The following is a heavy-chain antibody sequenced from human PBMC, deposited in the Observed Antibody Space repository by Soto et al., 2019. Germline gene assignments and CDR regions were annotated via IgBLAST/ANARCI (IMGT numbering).Heavy chain of an antibody. V-gene: IGHV4-34*01. CDR2: INHSGST. J-gene: IGHJ4*02. Sequence: SETLSLTCAVYGGSFSDHYWSWLRQPPGKGLEWIGEINHSGSTKYNPSLESRVTVLVETSKNEFSLKMSSVTAADTAVYYCAYCGGDCYTAFDYWGQATLVTSPQ. CDR1: GGSFSDHY. D-gene: IGHD2-21*02. CDR3: AYCGGDCYTAFDY.